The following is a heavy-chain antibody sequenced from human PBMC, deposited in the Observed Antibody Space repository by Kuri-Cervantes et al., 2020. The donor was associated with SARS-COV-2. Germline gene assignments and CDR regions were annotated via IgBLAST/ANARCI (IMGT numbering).Heavy chain of an antibody. Sequence: GESLKISCAASGFTFSSYAMSWVRQAPGKGLEWVSVISGSGDSTYYADSVKGRFTISRDNSKNTLYLRMNSLRAEDTAVYYCAKDLWRYCTNGVCYLFDYWGQGTLVTVSS. CDR1: GFTFSSYA. D-gene: IGHD2-8*01. CDR3: AKDLWRYCTNGVCYLFDY. V-gene: IGHV3-23*01. CDR2: ISGSGDST. J-gene: IGHJ4*02.